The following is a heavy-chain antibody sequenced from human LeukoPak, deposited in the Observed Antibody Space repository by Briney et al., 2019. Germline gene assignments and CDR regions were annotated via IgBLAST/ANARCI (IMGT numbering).Heavy chain of an antibody. D-gene: IGHD3-16*02. Sequence: GASVKVSCKVSGYTLTELSMRWVRQAPGKGLEWMGGFDPEDGETIYAQKFQGRVTMTEDTSTDTAYMELSSLRSEDTAVYYCATWTQGYDYVWGSYRSPTYYFDYWGQGTLVTVSS. J-gene: IGHJ4*02. CDR1: GYTLTELS. CDR3: ATWTQGYDYVWGSYRSPTYYFDY. CDR2: FDPEDGET. V-gene: IGHV1-24*01.